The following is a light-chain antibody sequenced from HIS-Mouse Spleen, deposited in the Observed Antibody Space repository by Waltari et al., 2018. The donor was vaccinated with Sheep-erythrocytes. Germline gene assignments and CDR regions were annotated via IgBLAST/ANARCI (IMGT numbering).Light chain of an antibody. CDR3: CSYAGSSTWV. CDR2: EGS. J-gene: IGLJ3*02. V-gene: IGLV2-23*01. CDR1: SSDVGSYNL. Sequence: QSALTQPASVSGSPGQSIPISCTGTSSDVGSYNLVSWYQQHPGKAPKLMIYEGSKRPSGVSNRFSGSKSGNTASLTISGLQAEDEADYYCCSYAGSSTWVFGGGTKLT.